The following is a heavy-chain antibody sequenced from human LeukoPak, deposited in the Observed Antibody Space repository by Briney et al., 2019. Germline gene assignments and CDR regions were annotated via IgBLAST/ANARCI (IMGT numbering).Heavy chain of an antibody. J-gene: IGHJ5*02. CDR2: INHSGST. V-gene: IGHV4-34*01. CDR1: GGSFSGYY. CDR3: ARDDYEVNYGWFDP. D-gene: IGHD4-17*01. Sequence: SETLSLTCAVYGGSFSGYYWSWIRQPPGKGLEWIGEINHSGSTNYNPSLKSRVTISVDTSKNQFSLKLSSVTAADTAVYYCARDDYEVNYGWFDPWGQGTLVTVSS.